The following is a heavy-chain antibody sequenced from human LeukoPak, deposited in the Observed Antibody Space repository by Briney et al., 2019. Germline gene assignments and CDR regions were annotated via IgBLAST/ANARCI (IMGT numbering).Heavy chain of an antibody. Sequence: ASVKVSCKASGYTFTGYYMHWVRQAPGQGLEWMGWINPNSGGTNYAQKFQGGVTMTRDTSISTAYMELSRLRSDDTAVYYCARGSPESYGGGYFDYWGQGTLVTVSS. CDR1: GYTFTGYY. D-gene: IGHD3-10*01. CDR3: ARGSPESYGGGYFDY. J-gene: IGHJ4*02. V-gene: IGHV1-2*02. CDR2: INPNSGGT.